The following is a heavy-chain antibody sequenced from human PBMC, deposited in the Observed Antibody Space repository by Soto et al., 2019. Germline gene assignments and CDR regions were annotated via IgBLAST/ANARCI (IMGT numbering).Heavy chain of an antibody. J-gene: IGHJ5*02. V-gene: IGHV4-39*01. CDR2: IYHTGNA. CDR1: GASISNSRFY. Sequence: PSETLSLTRSVSGASISNSRFYWAWIRQPPGEGLEWIGSIYHTGNAYYNPSLKSRVTIFVDTSKNQFSLKLTSVTAADTALYYCARNYFDSSDYTTNWFDPWGQG. CDR3: ARNYFDSSDYTTNWFDP. D-gene: IGHD3-22*01.